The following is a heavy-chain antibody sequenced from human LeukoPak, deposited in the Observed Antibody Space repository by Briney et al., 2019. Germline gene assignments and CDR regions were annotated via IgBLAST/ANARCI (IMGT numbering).Heavy chain of an antibody. CDR1: GFTFGDYT. Sequence: QPGGSLRLSCAASGFTFGDYTMHWVRQAPGKGLEWVSLISWDGGSTYYADSVKGRFTISRDNSKNSLYLQMNSLRTEDTALYYCAKGSSISGSFEPYYFDYWGQGTLVTVSS. CDR3: AKGSSISGSFEPYYFDY. J-gene: IGHJ4*02. V-gene: IGHV3-43*01. D-gene: IGHD1-26*01. CDR2: ISWDGGST.